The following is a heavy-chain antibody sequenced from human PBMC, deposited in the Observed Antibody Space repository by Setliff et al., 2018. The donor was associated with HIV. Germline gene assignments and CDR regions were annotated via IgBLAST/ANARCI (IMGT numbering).Heavy chain of an antibody. CDR1: GFTFSSYA. D-gene: IGHD3-3*01. CDR3: VRWRGAQSEFDY. V-gene: IGHV3-23*03. J-gene: IGHJ4*02. Sequence: GGSLRLSCAASGFTFSSYAMSCVRQAPGKGLEWVSIIYSATSTYYADSVKGRFTISRDNSKNTLNLQMNSLRVADTAVYYCVRWRGAQSEFDYWGQGTLVTVSS. CDR2: IIYSATST.